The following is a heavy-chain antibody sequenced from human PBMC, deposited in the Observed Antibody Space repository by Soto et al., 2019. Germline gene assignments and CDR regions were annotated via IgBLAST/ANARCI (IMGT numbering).Heavy chain of an antibody. Sequence: ASVKVSCKASGYTFPSYGISWVRQAPGQGLEWMGWISAYNGNTNYAQKLQGRVTMTTDTSTSTAYMELRSLRSDDTAVYYCARADSVLLWLREFDYWGQGTLVTVSS. D-gene: IGHD3-10*01. CDR3: ARADSVLLWLREFDY. CDR1: GYTFPSYG. J-gene: IGHJ4*02. V-gene: IGHV1-18*01. CDR2: ISAYNGNT.